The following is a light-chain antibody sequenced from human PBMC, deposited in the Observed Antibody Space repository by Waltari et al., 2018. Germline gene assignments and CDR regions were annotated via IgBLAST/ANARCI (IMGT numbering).Light chain of an antibody. V-gene: IGLV1-47*01. J-gene: IGLJ3*02. CDR1: SSNIGSNF. CDR3: AAWDDSLYEV. CDR2: RNN. Sequence: QSVLTQPPSASGTPGRTVNIACSGSSSNIGSNFVYWYQQLPGTAPKLLIYRNNQRPSGVPDRFSGSKSGTSASLAISGLRSEDEADYYCAAWDDSLYEVFGGGTKLTVL.